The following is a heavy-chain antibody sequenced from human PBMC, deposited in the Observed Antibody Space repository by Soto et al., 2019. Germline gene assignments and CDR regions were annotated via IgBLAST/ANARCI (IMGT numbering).Heavy chain of an antibody. J-gene: IGHJ6*02. CDR3: ARLPTGGSSWYYGSASRWYYSYYCMDV. Sequence: GESLKISCMASGYTFTRYWIGWVRQMPGKGLEWMGIIYPGDSDTRYSPSFQGQVTISADKSISTAYLQWSSLKASDTAMYYCARLPTGGSSWYYGSASRWYYSYYCMDVRGQGTLVTLS. CDR2: IYPGDSDT. V-gene: IGHV5-51*01. CDR1: GYTFTRYW. D-gene: IGHD6-13*01.